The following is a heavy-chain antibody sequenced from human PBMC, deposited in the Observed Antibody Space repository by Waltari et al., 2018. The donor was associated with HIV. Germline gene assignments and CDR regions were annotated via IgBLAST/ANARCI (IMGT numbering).Heavy chain of an antibody. D-gene: IGHD3-22*01. CDR3: ARDALTMTGRSYFDY. J-gene: IGHJ4*02. CDR1: GFTFSSYG. V-gene: IGHV3-33*01. Sequence: QVQLVESGGGVVQPGRSLRLSCAASGFTFSSYGMHWVRQAPGKGLEWVAVIWYDGSNKYYADSVKGRFTISRDNSKNTLYLQMNSLRAEDTAVYYCARDALTMTGRSYFDYWGQGTLVTVSS. CDR2: IWYDGSNK.